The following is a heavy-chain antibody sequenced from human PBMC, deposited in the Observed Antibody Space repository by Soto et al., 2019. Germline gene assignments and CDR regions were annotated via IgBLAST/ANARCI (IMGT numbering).Heavy chain of an antibody. D-gene: IGHD3-10*01. J-gene: IGHJ4*02. CDR1: GYTFTNYA. CDR3: ARAWFGDFVYYFDY. Sequence: ASLKLSCKASGYTFTNYAISWVLQAPGQGLEWMGWISAYNGNTNYAQKLQGRVTMTTDTSTSSASMELRSLRSDDTAVYYCARAWFGDFVYYFDYWGQGTLVTVSS. CDR2: ISAYNGNT. V-gene: IGHV1-18*01.